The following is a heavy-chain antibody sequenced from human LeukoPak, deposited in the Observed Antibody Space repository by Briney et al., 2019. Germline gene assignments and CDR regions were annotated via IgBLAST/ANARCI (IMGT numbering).Heavy chain of an antibody. CDR2: IYTSGST. V-gene: IGHV4-61*02. CDR1: GGSISSGSYY. J-gene: IGHJ4*02. Sequence: SETLSLTCTVSGGSISSGSYYWSWIRQPAGKGLEWIGRIYTSGSTNYNPSLKSRVTISVDTSKNQFSLKLSSVTAADTAVYCCARDQGYSNYYWGQGTLVTVSS. D-gene: IGHD4-11*01. CDR3: ARDQGYSNYY.